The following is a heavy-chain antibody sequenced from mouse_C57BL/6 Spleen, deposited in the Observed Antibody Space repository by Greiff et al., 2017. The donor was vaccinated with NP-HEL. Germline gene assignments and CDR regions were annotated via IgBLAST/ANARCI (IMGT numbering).Heavy chain of an antibody. J-gene: IGHJ2*01. V-gene: IGHV1-59*01. D-gene: IGHD2-4*01. CDR3: ARKDDYEDFDY. CDR1: GYTFTSYW. Sequence: VQLQQPGAELVRPGTSVKLSCKASGYTFTSYWMHWVKQRPGQGLEWIGVIDPSDSYTNYNQKFKGKATLTVDTSSSTAYMQLSSLTSEDSAVYYCARKDDYEDFDYWGQGTTLTVSS. CDR2: IDPSDSYT.